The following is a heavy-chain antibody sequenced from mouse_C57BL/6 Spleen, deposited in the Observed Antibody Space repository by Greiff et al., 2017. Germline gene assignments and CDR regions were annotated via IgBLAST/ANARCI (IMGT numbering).Heavy chain of an antibody. J-gene: IGHJ1*03. V-gene: IGHV7-3*01. Sequence: EVQLVESGGGLVQPGGSLSLSCAASGFTFTDYYMSWVRQPPGKALEWLGFIRNKANGYTTEYSASVKGRFTISRDNSQSILYLQMNALRAEDSATYYCARTYDYDEGYWYFEVWGTGTTVTVSS. CDR2: IRNKANGYTT. D-gene: IGHD2-4*01. CDR3: ARTYDYDEGYWYFEV. CDR1: GFTFTDYY.